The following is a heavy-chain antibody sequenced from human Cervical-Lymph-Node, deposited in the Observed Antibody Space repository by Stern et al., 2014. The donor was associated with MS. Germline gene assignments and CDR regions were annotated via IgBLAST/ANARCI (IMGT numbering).Heavy chain of an antibody. CDR3: ARLLELRGTWFDP. J-gene: IGHJ5*02. D-gene: IGHD1-7*01. V-gene: IGHV1-18*01. Sequence: QVQLVQSGTEVKKPGASVKVSCKSSGYTFASYGIGWVRQAPGQGVAWMGWSSAYNGKTYYAQKFGGRVSMTTDISTNTAYMELRSLRSDDTAVYYCARLLELRGTWFDPWGQGTQVTVSP. CDR1: GYTFASYG. CDR2: SSAYNGKT.